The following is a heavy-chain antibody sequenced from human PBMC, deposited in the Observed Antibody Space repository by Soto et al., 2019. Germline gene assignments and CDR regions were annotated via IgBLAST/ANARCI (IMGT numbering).Heavy chain of an antibody. V-gene: IGHV3-73*02. CDR1: GFIFSGSE. CDR3: TSSGVVLAANLWYFDL. D-gene: IGHD2-2*01. CDR2: IRSKVNSYAT. Sequence: EVQLVESGGGLVQPGGSLKLSCAASGFIFSGSEIHWVRQASGKGLEWVGRIRSKVNSYATAYAASVQGRFTIARDDSKTTAYLQMNRLKAEETAVYYWTSSGVVLAANLWYFDLWGRVSLVSVSS. J-gene: IGHJ2*01.